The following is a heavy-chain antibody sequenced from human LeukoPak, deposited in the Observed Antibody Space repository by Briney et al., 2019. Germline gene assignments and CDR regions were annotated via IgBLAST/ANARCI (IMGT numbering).Heavy chain of an antibody. CDR1: GGSISSYY. CDR2: IYYSGST. V-gene: IGHV4-59*01. Sequence: PSETLSLTCTVSGGSISSYYWSWIRQPPGKGLEWIGYIYYSGSTNYNPSLKSRVTISVDTSKNQFSLKLSSVTAADTAVYYCARVTGYSSGWYDYWGQGTLVTVSS. D-gene: IGHD6-19*01. J-gene: IGHJ4*02. CDR3: ARVTGYSSGWYDY.